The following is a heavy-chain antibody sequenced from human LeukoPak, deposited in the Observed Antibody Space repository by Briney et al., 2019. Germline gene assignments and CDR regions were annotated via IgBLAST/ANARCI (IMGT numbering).Heavy chain of an antibody. CDR1: GGSISSYY. J-gene: IGHJ4*02. Sequence: PSETLSLTCTVSGGSISSYYWSWIRQPPGKGLEWIGYIYYSGSTNYNPSLKSRVTISVDTSKNQFSPKLSSVTAADTAVYYCARGRRGYSYGAYYFDYWGQGTLVTVSS. D-gene: IGHD5-18*01. V-gene: IGHV4-59*12. CDR3: ARGRRGYSYGAYYFDY. CDR2: IYYSGST.